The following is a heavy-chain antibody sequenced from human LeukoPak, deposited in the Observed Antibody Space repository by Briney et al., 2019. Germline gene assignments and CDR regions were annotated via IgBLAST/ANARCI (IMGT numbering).Heavy chain of an antibody. Sequence: SETLSLTCTVSGGSISSYYWSWIRQPPGKGLEWIEYVYYSGSTNYNPSLKSRVTISVDTSKNQFSLKLTSVTAADTAVYYCARGDSGSFSQFDCWGQGTLVTVSS. D-gene: IGHD1-26*01. CDR2: VYYSGST. CDR1: GGSISSYY. CDR3: ARGDSGSFSQFDC. J-gene: IGHJ4*02. V-gene: IGHV4-59*01.